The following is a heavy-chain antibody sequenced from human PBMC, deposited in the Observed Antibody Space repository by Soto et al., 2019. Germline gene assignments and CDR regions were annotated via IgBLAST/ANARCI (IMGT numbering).Heavy chain of an antibody. Sequence: RGESLKISCKGSGYRSTSYWIGWVRQMPGKGLEWMGIIYPGDSDTTYSPSFQGQVTISADKTINTAYLQWSSLKASDTAMYFCATRISGRERAFDIWDQEXM. J-gene: IGHJ3*02. CDR3: ATRISGRERAFDI. CDR2: IYPGDSDT. V-gene: IGHV5-51*01. D-gene: IGHD6-25*01. CDR1: GYRSTSYW.